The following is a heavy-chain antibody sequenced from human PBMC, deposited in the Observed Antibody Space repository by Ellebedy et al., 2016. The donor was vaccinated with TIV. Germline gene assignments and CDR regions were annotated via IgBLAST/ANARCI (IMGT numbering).Heavy chain of an antibody. D-gene: IGHD5-24*01. CDR3: ARGNAYNFYFDY. Sequence: PGGSLRLSCAASGFTFSSYSMNWVRQAPGKGLEWVSYISSSFTTIYYTDSVKGRFTISRDNADNSLYLRMNSLRAEDTAVYYCARGNAYNFYFDYWGQGTLVTVSS. CDR2: ISSSFTTI. V-gene: IGHV3-48*01. J-gene: IGHJ4*02. CDR1: GFTFSSYS.